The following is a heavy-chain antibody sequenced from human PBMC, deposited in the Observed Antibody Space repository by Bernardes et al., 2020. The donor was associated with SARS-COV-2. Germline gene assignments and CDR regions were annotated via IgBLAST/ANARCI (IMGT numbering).Heavy chain of an antibody. V-gene: IGHV3-21*06. J-gene: IGHJ4*02. CDR2: ISTSSTYI. Sequence: GSLSLSCAASRFTFISYTLHSVRRAPWKGLESISSISTSSTYISYSHSVRGRFTISRDNAKNSVSLQMNSLRAEDTAVYYGERVDFSNLYYFDYWGQGTAVTVSS. CDR3: ERVDFSNLYYFDY. D-gene: IGHD4-4*01. CDR1: RFTFISYT.